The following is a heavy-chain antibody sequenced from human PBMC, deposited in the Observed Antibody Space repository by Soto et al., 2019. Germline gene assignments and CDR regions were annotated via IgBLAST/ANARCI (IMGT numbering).Heavy chain of an antibody. Sequence: SETLSLTCTVSGGSISSSSYYWGWIRQPPGKGLEWIGSIYYSGSTYYNPSLKSRVTISVDTSKNQFSLKLSSVTAADTAVYYCARQPAYYDFWSGYYYFDYWGQGTLVTVSS. CDR3: ARQPAYYDFWSGYYYFDY. D-gene: IGHD3-3*01. CDR1: GGSISSSSYY. CDR2: IYYSGST. V-gene: IGHV4-39*01. J-gene: IGHJ4*02.